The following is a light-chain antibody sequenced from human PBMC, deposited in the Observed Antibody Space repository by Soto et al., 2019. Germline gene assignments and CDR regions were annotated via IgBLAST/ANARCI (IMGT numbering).Light chain of an antibody. J-gene: IGLJ2*01. Sequence: QSVLTQPPSASGTPGQRVTISCSGSRSNIGSNTVNWYQQLPGTASKLLIYSNNQRPSGVPDRFSGSKSGTSASLAISGLQSEDEADYYCAAWDDSLNGLVFGGGTQLTVL. CDR3: AAWDDSLNGLV. CDR2: SNN. V-gene: IGLV1-44*01. CDR1: RSNIGSNT.